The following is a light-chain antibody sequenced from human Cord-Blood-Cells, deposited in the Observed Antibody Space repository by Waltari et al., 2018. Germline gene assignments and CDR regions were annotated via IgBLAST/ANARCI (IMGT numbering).Light chain of an antibody. J-gene: IGLJ1*01. Sequence: QSALTQPAPVSGSPGQSLTISCTGTSSDVGGYNYVSWYQQHPGKAPKLMIYDVSNRPSGVSNRFSGSKSGNTASLTISGLQAEDEADYYCSSYTSSSTLCVFGTGTKVTVL. CDR3: SSYTSSSTLCV. V-gene: IGLV2-14*01. CDR2: DVS. CDR1: SSDVGGYNY.